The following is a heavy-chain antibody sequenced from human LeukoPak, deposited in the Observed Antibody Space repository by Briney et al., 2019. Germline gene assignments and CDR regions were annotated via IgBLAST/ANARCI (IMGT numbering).Heavy chain of an antibody. CDR3: ARQLKGLLDS. Sequence: PSETLSLTCSVSGGAVTDSRYWTWIRLPPGNRLEWIGYISNGGSTEYNPSLKNRVTISLDTSKNQFSPKLISVTAADRAIYYCARQLKGLLDSWGQGTLVTVPS. CDR2: ISNGGST. J-gene: IGHJ4*02. CDR1: GGAVTDSRY. V-gene: IGHV4-59*08.